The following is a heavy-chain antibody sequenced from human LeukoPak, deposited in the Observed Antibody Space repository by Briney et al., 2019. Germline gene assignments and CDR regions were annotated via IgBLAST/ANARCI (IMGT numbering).Heavy chain of an antibody. CDR2: INHSGST. J-gene: IGHJ4*02. CDR3: ARRTEYYYFDY. D-gene: IGHD1-14*01. V-gene: IGHV4-34*01. CDR1: GGSFSGYY. Sequence: SETLSLTCAVHGGSFSGYYWSWIRQPPGKGLEWIGEINHSGSTNYNPSLKSRVTISVDTSKNQFSLKLSSVTAADPAVYYCARRTEYYYFDYWGQGTLVTVSS.